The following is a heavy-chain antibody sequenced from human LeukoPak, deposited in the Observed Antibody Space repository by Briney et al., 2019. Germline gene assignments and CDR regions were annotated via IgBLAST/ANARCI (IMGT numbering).Heavy chain of an antibody. D-gene: IGHD2-15*01. CDR2: ISAYNGNT. CDR3: ASDLGYCSGGSCFPGAAFDI. V-gene: IGHV1-18*01. CDR1: GYTFTSYG. J-gene: IGHJ3*02. Sequence: ASVKVSCKASGYTFTSYGISWVRQAPGQGLEWMGWISAYNGNTNYAQKLQGRVTMTTDTSTSTAYMELRSLRSDDTAVYYCASDLGYCSGGSCFPGAAFDIWGQGTMVTVSS.